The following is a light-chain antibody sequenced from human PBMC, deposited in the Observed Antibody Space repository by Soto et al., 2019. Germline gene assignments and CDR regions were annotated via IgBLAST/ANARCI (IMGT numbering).Light chain of an antibody. Sequence: DIQMTQSPSSLSASVGDRVTITCRASQSIDSYLNWYQQKPGKAPKLLIYAASSLQSGVPSKFSGSGSGTDFTLTISSLQPEDFATYYCQQRYSTPRLTFGGGTKVEIK. V-gene: IGKV1-39*01. J-gene: IGKJ4*01. CDR1: QSIDSY. CDR3: QQRYSTPRLT. CDR2: AAS.